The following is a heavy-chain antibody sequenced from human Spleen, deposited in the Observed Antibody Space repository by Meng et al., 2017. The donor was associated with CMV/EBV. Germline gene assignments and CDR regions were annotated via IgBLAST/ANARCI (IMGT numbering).Heavy chain of an antibody. Sequence: HIHLKESGPPPVKPTQSLPLTCTFSGFSLSTSGVGVGWIRQPPGKALEWLALIYWDDDKRYSPSLKSRLTITKDTSKNQVVLTMTNMDPVDTATYYCAHRRGYGDYEDYFDYWGQGTLVTVSS. D-gene: IGHD4-17*01. V-gene: IGHV2-5*02. J-gene: IGHJ4*02. CDR3: AHRRGYGDYEDYFDY. CDR1: GFSLSTSGVG. CDR2: IYWDDDK.